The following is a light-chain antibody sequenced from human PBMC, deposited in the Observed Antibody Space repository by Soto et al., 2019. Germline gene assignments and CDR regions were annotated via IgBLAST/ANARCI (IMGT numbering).Light chain of an antibody. Sequence: QSALTQSPSASGSPGQSVTISCTGTSSDVGGYNYVSWYQQHPGKAPKLMIYEVSKRPSGVPDRFSGSKSGDTASLTVSGLQAEDEADYYCSSYARSNTYVFGTGTKLTVL. CDR3: SSYARSNTYV. V-gene: IGLV2-8*01. CDR2: EVS. CDR1: SSDVGGYNY. J-gene: IGLJ1*01.